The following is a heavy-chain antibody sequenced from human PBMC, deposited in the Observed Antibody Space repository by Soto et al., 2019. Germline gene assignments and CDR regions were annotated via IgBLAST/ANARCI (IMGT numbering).Heavy chain of an antibody. CDR3: ARWVGASNWFDP. V-gene: IGHV1-2*04. J-gene: IGHJ5*02. D-gene: IGHD1-26*01. Sequence: GASVKVSCKASGYTFTGYHIHWVRQAPGQGLEWMGWINTNTGDTNYAQKFQGWVTMTRDTSINTVYVQISRLRSDDTAVYYCARWVGASNWFDPWGQGSLVTVSS. CDR1: GYTFTGYH. CDR2: INTNTGDT.